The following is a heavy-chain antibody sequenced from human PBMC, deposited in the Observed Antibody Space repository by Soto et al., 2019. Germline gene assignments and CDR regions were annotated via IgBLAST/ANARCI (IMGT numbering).Heavy chain of an antibody. CDR2: ISSSSSTI. CDR1: GFTFSSYS. D-gene: IGHD2-15*01. V-gene: IGHV3-48*02. Sequence: EVQLVESGGGLVQPGGSLRLSCAASGFTFSSYSMNWVRQAPGKGLEWVSYISSSSSTIYYADSVKGRFTISRDNAKNSLYLQMNSLRDEDTAVYYCARGGYCSGGSCYGYYFDYWGQGTLVTVSS. J-gene: IGHJ4*02. CDR3: ARGGYCSGGSCYGYYFDY.